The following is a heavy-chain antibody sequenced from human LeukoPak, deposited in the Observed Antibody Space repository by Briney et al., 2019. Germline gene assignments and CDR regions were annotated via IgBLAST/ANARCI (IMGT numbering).Heavy chain of an antibody. V-gene: IGHV3-48*03. Sequence: PGGSLRLSCAASGFTFSSYEMNWVRQAPGKGLEWVSYISSSGSTIYYADSVKGRFTISRDNSKNTLYLQINSLRAEDTAIYYCARGDRIVVVTASDYWGQGTLVTVSS. CDR3: ARGDRIVVVTASDY. CDR1: GFTFSSYE. CDR2: ISSSGSTI. D-gene: IGHD2-21*02. J-gene: IGHJ4*02.